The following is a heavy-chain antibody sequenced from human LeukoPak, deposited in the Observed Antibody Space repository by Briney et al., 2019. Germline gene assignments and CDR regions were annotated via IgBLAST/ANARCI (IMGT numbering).Heavy chain of an antibody. D-gene: IGHD6-13*01. Sequence: SETLSLTCTISGGSISSYYWSWIRQPPGKGLEWIGYIYYSGSTNYNPSLKSRVTISVDTSKNQFSLKLSSVTAADTAVYYCARGRSSWAYYYYYMDVWGKGTTVTVSS. CDR2: IYYSGST. V-gene: IGHV4-59*12. J-gene: IGHJ6*03. CDR3: ARGRSSWAYYYYYMDV. CDR1: GGSISSYY.